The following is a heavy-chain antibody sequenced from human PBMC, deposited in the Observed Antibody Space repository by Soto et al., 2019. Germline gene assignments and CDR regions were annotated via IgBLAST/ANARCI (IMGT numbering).Heavy chain of an antibody. CDR1: GFTFSSYW. Sequence: GGSLRLSCAASGFTFSSYWMSWVRQAPGKGLEWVANIKQDGSEKYYVDSVKGRFTISRDNAKNSLYLQMNSLRADDTAVYYCARVGQWLDDAFDIWGQGTMVTVSS. CDR3: ARVGQWLDDAFDI. D-gene: IGHD6-19*01. J-gene: IGHJ3*02. CDR2: IKQDGSEK. V-gene: IGHV3-7*01.